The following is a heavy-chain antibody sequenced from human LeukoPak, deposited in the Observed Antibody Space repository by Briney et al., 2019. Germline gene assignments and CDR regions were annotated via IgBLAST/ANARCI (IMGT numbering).Heavy chain of an antibody. D-gene: IGHD3-3*01. V-gene: IGHV4-34*01. CDR1: GGSFSGYY. CDR2: INHSGST. CDR3: ARDSYDFWSGYYRRRAFDY. Sequence: SETLSLTCAVYGGSFSGYYWSWIRQPPGKGLEWIGEINHSGSTNYNPSLKSRVTISVDTSKNQFSLKLSSVTAADTAVYYCARDSYDFWSGYYRRRAFDYWGQGTLVTVSS. J-gene: IGHJ4*02.